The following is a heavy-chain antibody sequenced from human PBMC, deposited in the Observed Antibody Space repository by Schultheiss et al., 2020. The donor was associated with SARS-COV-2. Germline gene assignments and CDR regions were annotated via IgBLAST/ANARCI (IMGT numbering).Heavy chain of an antibody. Sequence: ASVKVSCKASGGTFSSYAISWVRQAPGKGLEWMGIINPSGGSTSYAQKFQGRVTMTRDTSTSTVYMELSSLRSEDTAVYYCARVIGYCSSTSCYYYYGMDVWGQGTTVTVSS. J-gene: IGHJ6*02. CDR1: GGTFSSYA. V-gene: IGHV1-46*01. D-gene: IGHD2-2*03. CDR2: INPSGGST. CDR3: ARVIGYCSSTSCYYYYGMDV.